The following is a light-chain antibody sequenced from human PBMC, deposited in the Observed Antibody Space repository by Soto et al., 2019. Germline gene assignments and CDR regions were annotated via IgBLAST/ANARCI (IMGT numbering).Light chain of an antibody. V-gene: IGKV3-15*01. CDR1: QSCSSN. Sequence: IVMTQSPATLSVSPGERATLSCRASQSCSSNLAWYQQKPGQAPRLLIYGASTRATGIPARFSGSGSGTEFTLTISSLQSEDFAVYYCQQYNNWPGTFGQGTKVDIK. CDR3: QQYNNWPGT. CDR2: GAS. J-gene: IGKJ1*01.